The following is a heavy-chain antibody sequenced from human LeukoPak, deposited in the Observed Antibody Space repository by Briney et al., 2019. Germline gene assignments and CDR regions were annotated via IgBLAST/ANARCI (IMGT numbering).Heavy chain of an antibody. CDR1: GGSISSGGYS. Sequence: SETLSLTCAVSGGSISSGGYSWSWIRQPPGKGLEWIGYIYYSGSTYYNPSLKSRVTISVDTSKNQFSLKLSSVTAADTAVYYCARVRGSSRDLYYFDYWGQGTLVTVSS. J-gene: IGHJ4*02. D-gene: IGHD3-16*01. CDR2: IYYSGST. CDR3: ARVRGSSRDLYYFDY. V-gene: IGHV4-30-4*07.